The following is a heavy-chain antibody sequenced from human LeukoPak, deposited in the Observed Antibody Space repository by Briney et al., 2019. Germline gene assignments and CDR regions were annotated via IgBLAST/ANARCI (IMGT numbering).Heavy chain of an antibody. CDR3: AKFYSDYGDTDDY. Sequence: GGSLRLSCAASGFTFDDYAMHWVRQAPGKGLEWVSGISWNSGSIGYADSVKGRFTISRDNAKNSLYLQMNSLRAEDTALYYCAKFYSDYGDTDDYWGQGTLVTVSS. CDR2: ISWNSGSI. CDR1: GFTFDDYA. V-gene: IGHV3-9*01. D-gene: IGHD4-17*01. J-gene: IGHJ4*02.